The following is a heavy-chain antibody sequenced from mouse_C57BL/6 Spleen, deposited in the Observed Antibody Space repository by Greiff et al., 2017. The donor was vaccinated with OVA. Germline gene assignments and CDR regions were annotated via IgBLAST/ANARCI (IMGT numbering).Heavy chain of an antibody. Sequence: QVQLKESGAELVRPGTSVKVSCKASGYAFTNYLIEWVKQRPGQGLEWIGVINPGSGGTNYNEKFKGKATLTADKSSSTAYMQLSSLTSEDSAVYFCARENWDYFDDWGQGTTLTVAS. CDR3: ARENWDYFDD. J-gene: IGHJ2*01. D-gene: IGHD4-1*01. CDR2: INPGSGGT. CDR1: GYAFTNYL. V-gene: IGHV1-54*01.